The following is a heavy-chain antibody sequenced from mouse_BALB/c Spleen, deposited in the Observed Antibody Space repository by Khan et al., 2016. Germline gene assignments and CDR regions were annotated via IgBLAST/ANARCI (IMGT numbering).Heavy chain of an antibody. J-gene: IGHJ2*01. CDR1: GFSLTSYG. CDR2: IWAGGST. CDR3: ARLEDI. V-gene: IGHV2-9*02. D-gene: IGHD1-3*01. Sequence: QVQLKESGPGLVAPSQSLSITCTVSGFSLTSYGVHWVRQPPGKGLEWLGVIWAGGSTNYNSALMSRLSISTDNSKSQVFFKRNSLQTDDTAMYYCARLEDIWGQGTTLTVSS.